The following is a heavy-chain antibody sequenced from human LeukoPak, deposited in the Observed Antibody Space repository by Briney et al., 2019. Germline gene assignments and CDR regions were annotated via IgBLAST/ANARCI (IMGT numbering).Heavy chain of an antibody. J-gene: IGHJ6*03. CDR2: IYHTGGT. CDR3: ARANSGSYSPYYYYYMDV. V-gene: IGHV4-38-2*01. D-gene: IGHD1-26*01. CDR1: GYSISNSYY. Sequence: SETLSLTCAVSGYSISNSYYWGWIRQPPGKGLEWIGSIYHTGGTYYNPSLKSRVTISIDTSKNQFSLKLSSVTAADTAVYYCARANSGSYSPYYYYYMDVWGKGTTVTVSS.